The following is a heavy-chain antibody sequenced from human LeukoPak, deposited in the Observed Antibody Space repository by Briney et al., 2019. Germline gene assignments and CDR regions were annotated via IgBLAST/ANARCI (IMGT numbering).Heavy chain of an antibody. CDR1: GFTFSSYA. CDR2: ISGSGGNT. V-gene: IGHV3-23*01. Sequence: GGSLRLSCAASGFTFSSYAMSWVRQAPGKGLEWVSAISGSGGNTYYADPVKGRFTISRDNSKNSLFLQMNSLRAEDTAVYYCAREGDGYNSPIDYWGQGTLVTVSS. J-gene: IGHJ4*02. D-gene: IGHD5-24*01. CDR3: AREGDGYNSPIDY.